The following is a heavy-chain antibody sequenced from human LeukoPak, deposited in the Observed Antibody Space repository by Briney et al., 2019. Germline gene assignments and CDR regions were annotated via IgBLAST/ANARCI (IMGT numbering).Heavy chain of an antibody. CDR2: IYYSGST. J-gene: IGHJ4*02. CDR3: VRRSAAGNNFDY. V-gene: IGHV4-59*08. CDR1: GGSISSYY. Sequence: SETLSLTCTVSGGSISSYYWSWLRQPPGKGLEWIGYIYYSGSTNYNPSLKSRVTISVDTSKNQFSLKLSSVTAADTAVYYCVRRSAAGNNFDYWGQGTLVTVSS. D-gene: IGHD6-13*01.